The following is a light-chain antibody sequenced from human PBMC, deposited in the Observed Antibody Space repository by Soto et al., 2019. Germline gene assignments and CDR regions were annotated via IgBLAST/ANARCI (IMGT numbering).Light chain of an antibody. CDR1: QSVGTT. J-gene: IGKJ4*02. CDR2: GAS. Sequence: EIFMTQSPATLSVSPGEKVILSCRASQSVGTTLAWYQQKPGQAPSLLIRGASTRATGVPARFSGSGSGTEFTLTISSLQSADFAIYYGQQYSASPTFGGGTTLEIK. V-gene: IGKV3-15*01. CDR3: QQYSASPT.